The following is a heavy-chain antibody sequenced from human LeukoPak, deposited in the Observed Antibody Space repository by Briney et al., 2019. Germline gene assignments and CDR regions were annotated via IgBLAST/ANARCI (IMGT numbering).Heavy chain of an antibody. J-gene: IGHJ4*02. Sequence: SGTLSLTCTVSGGSISSYYWSWIRQPPGKGLEWIGYIYYSGSTNYNPSLKSRVTISVDTSKNQFSLKLSSVTAADTAVYYCARVQGSGWFDYWGQGTLVTVSS. V-gene: IGHV4-59*01. CDR2: IYYSGST. CDR1: GGSISSYY. CDR3: ARVQGSGWFDY. D-gene: IGHD6-19*01.